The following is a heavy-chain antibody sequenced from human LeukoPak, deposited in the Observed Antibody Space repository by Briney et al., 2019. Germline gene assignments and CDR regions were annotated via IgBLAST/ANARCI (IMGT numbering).Heavy chain of an antibody. V-gene: IGHV5-51*01. J-gene: IGHJ5*02. CDR1: GYSFTSFW. CDR3: AKQRCIGDSCYRGEADWFDP. D-gene: IGHD2-15*01. Sequence: GESLMISCKGSGYSFTSFWIGWVRQMPGKGLEWMGIIYPGDSETLYSPSFQGQVTISADKSINTAYLQWSSLKASDSAMYYCAKQRCIGDSCYRGEADWFDPWGQGTLVTVSS. CDR2: IYPGDSET.